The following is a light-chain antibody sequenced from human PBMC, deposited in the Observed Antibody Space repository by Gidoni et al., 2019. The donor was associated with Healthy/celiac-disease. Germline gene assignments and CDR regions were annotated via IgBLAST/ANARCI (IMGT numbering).Light chain of an antibody. Sequence: DIQITQSPSSLSASVGDRVTITCRASQSISSYLNWYQQKPGKAPQLLIYAASSLQSGVPSRFSGSGLGTDFTITISSLKPEDFETYYGQQSYSTPYTFGQGTKLEIK. CDR1: QSISSY. CDR3: QQSYSTPYT. CDR2: AAS. V-gene: IGKV1-39*01. J-gene: IGKJ2*01.